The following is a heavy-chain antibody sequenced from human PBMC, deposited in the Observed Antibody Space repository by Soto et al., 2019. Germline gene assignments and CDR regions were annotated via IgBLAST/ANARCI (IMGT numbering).Heavy chain of an antibody. CDR3: ARDPGIEVAWYFDY. D-gene: IGHD6-19*01. CDR1: GFTFSSYS. V-gene: IGHV3-21*01. CDR2: ISSSSSYI. Sequence: GGSLRLSCAASGFTFSSYSTNWVRQAPGKGLEWVSSISSSSSYIYYADSVKGRFTISRDNAKNSLYLQMNSLRAEDTAVYYCARDPGIEVAWYFDYWGQGTLVTVSS. J-gene: IGHJ4*02.